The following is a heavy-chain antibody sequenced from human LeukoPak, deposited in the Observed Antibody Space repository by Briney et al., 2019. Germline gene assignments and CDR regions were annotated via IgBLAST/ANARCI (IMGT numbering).Heavy chain of an antibody. CDR1: GFTFSSYA. D-gene: IGHD3-22*01. CDR3: AKKGYYDGSGYYMYYFDH. V-gene: IGHV3-30-3*02. J-gene: IGHJ4*02. CDR2: ISYDGRNK. Sequence: GRSLRLSCAASGFTFSSYAIQWVRQAPGKGLEWVAVISYDGRNKYYADSVKGRFSISRDNSKNTLYLQMNSLRAEDTAVYYCAKKGYYDGSGYYMYYFDHWGQGTLVTVSS.